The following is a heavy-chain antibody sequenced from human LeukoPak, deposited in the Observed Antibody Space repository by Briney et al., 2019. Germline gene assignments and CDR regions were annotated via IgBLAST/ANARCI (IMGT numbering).Heavy chain of an antibody. D-gene: IGHD3-3*01. J-gene: IGHJ6*02. CDR2: IYSGGST. Sequence: GGSLGLSCAASGFTVSSNYMSWVRQAPGKGLEWVSVIYSGGSTYYADSVKGRFTISRHNSKNTLYLQMNSLRAEDTAVYYCARELTYYDFWSGYTSSYYYYGMDVWGQGTTVTVSS. V-gene: IGHV3-53*04. CDR1: GFTVSSNY. CDR3: ARELTYYDFWSGYTSSYYYYGMDV.